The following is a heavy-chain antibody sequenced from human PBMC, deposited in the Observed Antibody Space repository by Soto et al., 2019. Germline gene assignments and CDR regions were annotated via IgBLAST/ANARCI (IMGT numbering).Heavy chain of an antibody. CDR1: GFTFGDYA. CDR3: TRCSSSWAFDY. J-gene: IGHJ4*02. CDR2: IRSKAYGGTT. D-gene: IGHD6-13*01. V-gene: IGHV3-49*03. Sequence: PGGSLRLSCTASGFTFGDYAMSWFRQAPGKGLEWVGFIRSKAYGGTTEYAASVKGRFTISRDDSKSIAYLQMNSLKTEDTAVYYCTRCSSSWAFDYWGQGTLVTVSS.